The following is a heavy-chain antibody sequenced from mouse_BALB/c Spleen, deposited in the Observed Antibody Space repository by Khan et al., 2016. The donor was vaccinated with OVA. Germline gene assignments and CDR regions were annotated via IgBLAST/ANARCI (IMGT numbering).Heavy chain of an antibody. J-gene: IGHJ4*01. CDR2: VWGDGST. Sequence: QVQLKESGPGLVAPSQSLSITCTVSGFSLTSYGVNWVRQPPGKGLEWLGVVWGDGSTNYHSTLMSRLSISQDNSQSQAVLILSSLQTDDTATYYCAKWGTANYYAMDYWGQGTSVTVSS. D-gene: IGHD1-2*01. CDR3: AKWGTANYYAMDY. CDR1: GFSLTSYG. V-gene: IGHV2-3*01.